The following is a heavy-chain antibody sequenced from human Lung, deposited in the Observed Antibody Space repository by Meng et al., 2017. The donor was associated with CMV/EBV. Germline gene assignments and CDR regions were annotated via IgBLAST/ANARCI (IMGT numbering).Heavy chain of an antibody. CDR3: ARGINGGCGD. CDR2: TYYRSKWYH. Sequence: VPLQPAGPGLVKPSQTLSLTCAISGDIVSSNSAAWHWIRQSPSRGLEWLGRTYYRSKWYHEYAVSVKSRITISPDTPKNQFSLQLNSMTPEDTAVYYCARGINGGCGDWGQGTLVTVSS. V-gene: IGHV6-1*01. CDR1: GDIVSSNSAA. J-gene: IGHJ4*02. D-gene: IGHD4-23*01.